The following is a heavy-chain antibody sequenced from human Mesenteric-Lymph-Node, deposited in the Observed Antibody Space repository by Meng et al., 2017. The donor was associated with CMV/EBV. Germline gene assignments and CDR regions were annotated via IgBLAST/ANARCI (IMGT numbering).Heavy chain of an antibody. V-gene: IGHV3-30-3*01. CDR2: ISYDGSNK. Sequence: AASGFTFSSYAMHWVRQAPGKGLEWVAVISYDGSNKYYADSVKGRFTISRDNSKNTLYLQMNSLRAEDTAVYYCARSNSSPQTLPGYWGQGTLVTVSS. D-gene: IGHD6-13*01. CDR1: GFTFSSYA. J-gene: IGHJ4*02. CDR3: ARSNSSPQTLPGY.